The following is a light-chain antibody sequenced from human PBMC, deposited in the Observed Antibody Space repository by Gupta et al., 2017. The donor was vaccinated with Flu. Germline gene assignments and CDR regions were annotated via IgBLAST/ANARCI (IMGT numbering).Light chain of an antibody. CDR1: QSVSSSY. Sequence: GTLSLSPGERATLSCRASQSVSSSYLAWYQQKPGQAPRLLIYGASSRATGIPDRFSGSGSGTEFTLTISRLEPEDFAVYYCQQYGSSPWTFGQGTKVEIK. CDR3: QQYGSSPWT. CDR2: GAS. J-gene: IGKJ1*01. V-gene: IGKV3-20*01.